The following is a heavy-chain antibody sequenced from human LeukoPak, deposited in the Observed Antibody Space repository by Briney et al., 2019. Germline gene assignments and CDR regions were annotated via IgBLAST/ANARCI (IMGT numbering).Heavy chain of an antibody. CDR3: VRDEYGSESY. J-gene: IGHJ4*02. Sequence: GGSLRLSCAASGFTFSNYWMHWVRQAPGKGLVWVSRINSDGSRTTYADSVKGRFTISRGNAKNTLYLQMNSLRAEDTAVYYCVRDEYGSESYWGQGTLVTVPS. D-gene: IGHD3-10*01. V-gene: IGHV3-74*01. CDR2: INSDGSRT. CDR1: GFTFSNYW.